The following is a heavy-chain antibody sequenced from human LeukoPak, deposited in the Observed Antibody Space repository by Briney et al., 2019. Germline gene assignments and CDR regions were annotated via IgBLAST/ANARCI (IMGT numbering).Heavy chain of an antibody. V-gene: IGHV3-48*03. CDR2: ITADGTHK. CDR1: GFTFSSYE. CDR3: AREVQWELPDS. J-gene: IGHJ5*01. Sequence: GGSLRLSCAASGFTFSSYEMNWVRQAPGKGREWVSYITADGTHKYDADSVKGRFTISRDNARNLLYLHMNSLRVDDTAIYYCAREVQWELPDSWGQGTLVTVSS. D-gene: IGHD1-26*01.